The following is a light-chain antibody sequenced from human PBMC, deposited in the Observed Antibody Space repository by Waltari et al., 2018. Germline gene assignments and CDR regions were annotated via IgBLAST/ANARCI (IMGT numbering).Light chain of an antibody. Sequence: SYELTQPSSVSVSPGQTATILCSGDILAKKKYARWFQQKPGQAPPRLIYDDSERPSAIPGRFSGSSSGTTVTLTITGAHVDDEADYYCFSAADNNWVFGGGTKLTVL. CDR1: ILAKKKY. CDR3: FSAADNNWV. CDR2: DDS. J-gene: IGLJ3*02. V-gene: IGLV3-27*01.